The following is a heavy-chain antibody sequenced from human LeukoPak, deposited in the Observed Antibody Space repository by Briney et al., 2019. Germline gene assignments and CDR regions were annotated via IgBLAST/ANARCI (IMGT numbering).Heavy chain of an antibody. D-gene: IGHD3-22*01. CDR2: IYSGGST. J-gene: IGHJ4*02. CDR1: GFTVSSNY. V-gene: IGHV3-53*01. Sequence: GGSLRLSCAASGFTVSSNYMSWVRQAPGKGLEWVSVIYSGGSTYYADSVKGRFTISRDNSKNTLYLQMNSLRAEDTAVYYCARVSHYYDSSGSGIDYWGQGTLVTVSS. CDR3: ARVSHYYDSSGSGIDY.